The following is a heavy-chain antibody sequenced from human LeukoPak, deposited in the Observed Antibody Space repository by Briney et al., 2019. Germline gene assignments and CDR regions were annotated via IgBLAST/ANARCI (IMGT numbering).Heavy chain of an antibody. V-gene: IGHV3-23*01. J-gene: IGHJ4*02. Sequence: GGSLRLSCAASGFTFSSYAMSWVRQAPGKGLEWVSAISGSGGSTYYADSVKGRFTISRDNSKNTLYLQMNSLRAEDTAVYYCAKGSTGRYCSSTSCFEPFDYWGQGTLVTVSS. CDR2: ISGSGGST. D-gene: IGHD2-2*01. CDR1: GFTFSSYA. CDR3: AKGSTGRYCSSTSCFEPFDY.